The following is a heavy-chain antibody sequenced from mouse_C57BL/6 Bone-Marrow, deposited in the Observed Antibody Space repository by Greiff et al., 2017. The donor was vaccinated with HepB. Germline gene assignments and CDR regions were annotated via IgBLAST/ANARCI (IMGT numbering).Heavy chain of an antibody. D-gene: IGHD2-3*01. V-gene: IGHV5-4*01. Sequence: EVQWVESGGGLVKPGGSLKLSCAASGFTFSSYAMSWVRQTPEKRLEWVATISDGGSYTYYPDNVKGRFTISRDNAKNNLYLQMSHLKSEDTAMYYCARDRGWLKTWFAYWGQGTLVTVSA. CDR2: ISDGGSYT. CDR1: GFTFSSYA. CDR3: ARDRGWLKTWFAY. J-gene: IGHJ3*01.